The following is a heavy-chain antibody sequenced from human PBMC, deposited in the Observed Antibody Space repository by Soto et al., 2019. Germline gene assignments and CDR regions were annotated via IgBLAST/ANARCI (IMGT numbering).Heavy chain of an antibody. J-gene: IGHJ5*02. D-gene: IGHD3-10*01. CDR3: ARGRRITMVRGVDNWFDP. Sequence: QVQLVESGGGVVQPGRSLRLSCAASGFTFSSYGMHWVRQAPGKGLEWVAVIWYDGSNKYYADSVKGRFTISRDNSKSTLYLQMNSLRAEDTAVYYCARGRRITMVRGVDNWFDPWGQGTLVTVSS. CDR1: GFTFSSYG. CDR2: IWYDGSNK. V-gene: IGHV3-33*01.